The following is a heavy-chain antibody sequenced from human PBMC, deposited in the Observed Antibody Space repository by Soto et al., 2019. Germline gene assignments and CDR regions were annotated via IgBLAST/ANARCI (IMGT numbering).Heavy chain of an antibody. CDR3: AREVDRALVGSPHYFDY. V-gene: IGHV3-9*01. CDR2: ISWRSGSI. D-gene: IGHD5-18*01. Sequence: PGGSLRLSCAASGFTFDDYAMHWVRQAPGKGLEWVSGISWRSGSIGYADSVKGRFTLSRDNAKNSMYLQMNSLRAEDTAVYYCAREVDRALVGSPHYFDYWGQGTLVTVSS. CDR1: GFTFDDYA. J-gene: IGHJ4*01.